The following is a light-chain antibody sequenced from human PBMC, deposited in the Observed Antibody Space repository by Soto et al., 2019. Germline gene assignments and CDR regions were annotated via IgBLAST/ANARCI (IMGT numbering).Light chain of an antibody. CDR2: GAS. J-gene: IGKJ4*01. Sequence: DIVLTQSPGTLSLSPGERASLSCRASQSISSRKIAWFQQKPGQAPRLLMYGASSRGTGIPDRFSGGGSGTDFTLTISRLEPEDFAVYYCLQYDTSPLTFGGGTKVDIK. CDR1: QSISSRK. V-gene: IGKV3-20*01. CDR3: LQYDTSPLT.